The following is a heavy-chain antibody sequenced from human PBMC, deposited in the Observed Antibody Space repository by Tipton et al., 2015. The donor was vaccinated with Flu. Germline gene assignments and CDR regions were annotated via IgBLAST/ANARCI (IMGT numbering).Heavy chain of an antibody. V-gene: IGHV5-51*01. CDR1: GFTFTDYW. CDR3: ARGPYYYFDL. CDR2: IYPGDSDT. Sequence: VQLVQSGAEVKKPGESLKISCKGSGFTFTDYWIAWVRQMPGKGLEWMGIIYPGDSDTRYNPSFRGQVTISADKSISAAYLQWSSLGASDTAIYYCARGPYYYFDLWGRGTLVTVSS. J-gene: IGHJ2*01.